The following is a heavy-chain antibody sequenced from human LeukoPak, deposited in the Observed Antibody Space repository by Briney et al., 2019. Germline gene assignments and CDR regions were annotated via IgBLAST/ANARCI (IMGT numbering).Heavy chain of an antibody. D-gene: IGHD3-22*01. CDR1: GGSISSYY. Sequence: SETLSLTCTVSGGSISSYYWSWIRQPPGKGLEWIGYIYYSGSTNYNPSLKSRVTISVDTSKNQFSLKLSSVTAADTAVYYCARQRGNYYDNSGYYFDYWGQGTLVTVSS. CDR3: ARQRGNYYDNSGYYFDY. CDR2: IYYSGST. V-gene: IGHV4-59*08. J-gene: IGHJ4*02.